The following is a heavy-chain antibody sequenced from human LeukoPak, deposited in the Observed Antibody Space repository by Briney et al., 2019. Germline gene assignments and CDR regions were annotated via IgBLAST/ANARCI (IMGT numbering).Heavy chain of an antibody. V-gene: IGHV7-4-1*02. CDR3: ARVIKYSFSVGCFDP. CDR2: INTNTGNP. D-gene: IGHD1-26*01. J-gene: IGHJ5*02. CDR1: GYSFPMYA. Sequence: ASVKVSCKASGYSFPMYAINWVRQAPGQGLEWMGWINTNTGNPTYAQGFTGRFVFSLDTSVTTAYLQISSLRAEDTAVYYCARVIKYSFSVGCFDPWGQGTQVTVSS.